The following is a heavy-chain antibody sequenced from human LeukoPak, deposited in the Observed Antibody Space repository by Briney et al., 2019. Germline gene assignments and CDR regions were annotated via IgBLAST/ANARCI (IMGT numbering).Heavy chain of an antibody. D-gene: IGHD5-12*01. J-gene: IGHJ5*02. CDR1: DGSISSTSHY. V-gene: IGHV4-39*01. CDR3: ARHSEWLEWFDP. CDR2: TYYSGST. Sequence: PSETLSLTCTVSDGSISSTSHYWGWIRQPPGKGLEWIGSTYYSGSTYYNPSLKSRVTISVDTSKNQFSLKLSSVTAADTAVYYCARHSEWLEWFDPWGQGTLVTVSS.